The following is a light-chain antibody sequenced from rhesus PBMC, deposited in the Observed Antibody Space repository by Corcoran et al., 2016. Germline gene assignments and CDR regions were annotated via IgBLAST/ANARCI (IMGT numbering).Light chain of an antibody. V-gene: IGKV1-37*01. Sequence: DIQMTQSPSSLSASVGDRVTITCRASQGISSYLAWYQQKPGKAPKTLIYYASNLESGVPSRFSGSGSVTEFTLTISSLQPEDFATYYCQQYNSDPLTFGGGTKVEVK. CDR3: QQYNSDPLT. J-gene: IGKJ4*01. CDR2: YAS. CDR1: QGISSY.